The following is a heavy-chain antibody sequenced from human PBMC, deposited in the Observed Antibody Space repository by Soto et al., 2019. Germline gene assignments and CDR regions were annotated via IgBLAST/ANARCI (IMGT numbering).Heavy chain of an antibody. D-gene: IGHD4-17*01. CDR1: GGSISSYY. Sequence: QVQLQESGPGLVKPSETLSLTCTVSGGSISSYYWSWIRQPPGKGLEWIGYIYYSGSTNYNPSLKSRVTVSVDTSKNQFTLKLSSVTVADTAVYYCARGGGNDYGDYFPDYWGQGTLVTVSS. CDR2: IYYSGST. J-gene: IGHJ4*02. CDR3: ARGGGNDYGDYFPDY. V-gene: IGHV4-59*01.